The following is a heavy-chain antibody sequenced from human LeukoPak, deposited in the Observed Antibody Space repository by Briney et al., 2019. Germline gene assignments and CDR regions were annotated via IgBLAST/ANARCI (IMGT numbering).Heavy chain of an antibody. J-gene: IGHJ4*02. D-gene: IGHD5-24*01. CDR3: AKLRDGYNSGYFDY. Sequence: SETLSLTCTVSGGSISSSSYYWGWIRQPPGKGLEWIGSIYYSGSTYYNPSLKSRVTISVDTSKNQFSLKLSSVTAADTAVYYCAKLRDGYNSGYFDYWGQGTLVTVSS. V-gene: IGHV4-39*01. CDR2: IYYSGST. CDR1: GGSISSSSYY.